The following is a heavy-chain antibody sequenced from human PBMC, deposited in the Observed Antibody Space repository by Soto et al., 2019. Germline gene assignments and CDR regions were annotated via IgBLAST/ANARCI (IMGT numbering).Heavy chain of an antibody. Sequence: DVQLVESGGGLIPPGESLRLSCAAFGLTLSGKKYVAWVRQAPGKGLEWVSALYDVDGSFYADSVKGRFTTSSDSSKTTVDLQMNDLRPDDTAVYYCATWHEREHAYDGWGQGTTVTVSS. CDR3: ATWHEREHAYDG. D-gene: IGHD1-1*01. V-gene: IGHV3-53*01. CDR2: LYDVDGS. CDR1: GLTLSGKKY. J-gene: IGHJ3*01.